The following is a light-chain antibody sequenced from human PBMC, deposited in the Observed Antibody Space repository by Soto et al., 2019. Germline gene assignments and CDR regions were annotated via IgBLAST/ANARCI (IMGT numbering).Light chain of an antibody. CDR1: QSISSY. Sequence: DLQMTQSPSSLSASVGDRVTITCRASQSISSYLNWYQQKPGKAPKLLIYAASSLQSGVPSRFSGSGSGTDFTLTISSLQPEEFATYYCQQRYSTPITFGQGTRLEIK. CDR2: AAS. V-gene: IGKV1-39*01. CDR3: QQRYSTPIT. J-gene: IGKJ5*01.